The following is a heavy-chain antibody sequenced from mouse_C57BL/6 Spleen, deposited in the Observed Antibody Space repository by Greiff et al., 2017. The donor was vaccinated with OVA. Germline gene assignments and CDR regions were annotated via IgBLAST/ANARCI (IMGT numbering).Heavy chain of an antibody. Sequence: QVQLQQPGAELVKPGASVKLSCKASGYTFTSYWMHWVKQRPGQGLEWIGMIHPNSGSTNYNEKFKSKATLTVDKSSSTAYMQLSSLTSEDSAVYDCARSSSYDCGGFAYWGQGTLVTVSA. CDR1: GYTFTSYW. V-gene: IGHV1-64*01. CDR3: ARSSSYDCGGFAY. CDR2: IHPNSGST. J-gene: IGHJ3*01. D-gene: IGHD2-4*01.